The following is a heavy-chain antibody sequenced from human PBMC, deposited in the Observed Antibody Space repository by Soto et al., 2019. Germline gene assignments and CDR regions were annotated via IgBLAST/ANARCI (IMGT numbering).Heavy chain of an antibody. V-gene: IGHV1-18*01. CDR3: ARWGVAGGATPGEVDY. CDR2: ISAYNGNT. J-gene: IGHJ4*02. D-gene: IGHD5-12*01. CDR1: GYTFTSYG. Sequence: QVQLVQSGAEVKKPGASVKVSCKASGYTFTSYGISWVRQAPGQGLEWMGWISAYNGNTNYAQKHQGRVTMTTDTSTRTANMELRSLRSDDTAVYYCARWGVAGGATPGEVDYWGQGTLVTVSS.